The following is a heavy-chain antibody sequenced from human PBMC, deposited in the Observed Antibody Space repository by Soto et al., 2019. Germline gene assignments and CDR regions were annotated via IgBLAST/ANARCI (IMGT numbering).Heavy chain of an antibody. CDR3: ARNFGL. D-gene: IGHD3-3*01. CDR1: GGSVSRGNYY. CDR2: IYNSGST. V-gene: IGHV4-61*01. Sequence: QVRLQESGPGLVEPSETLSLTCTVSGGSVSRGNYYWNWIRQPPGKGLEWMGYIYNSGSTNYNPSLKSRVTISVDPSKNQFSLELSSVTAADTAVYYCARNFGLWGPRTLVTVSS. J-gene: IGHJ4*02.